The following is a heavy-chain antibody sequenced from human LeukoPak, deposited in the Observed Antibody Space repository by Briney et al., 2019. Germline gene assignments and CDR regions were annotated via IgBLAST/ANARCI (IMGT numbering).Heavy chain of an antibody. CDR2: ISAYNGNT. CDR1: GYTFTGYY. J-gene: IGHJ6*02. CDR3: VFGEDGMDV. V-gene: IGHV1-18*04. Sequence: GALVKVSCKASGYTFTGYYMHWVRQAPGQGLEWMGWISAYNGNTNYAQKLQGRVTMTTDTSTSTAYMELRSLRSDDTAVYYCVFGEDGMDVWGQGTTVTVSS. D-gene: IGHD3-10*02.